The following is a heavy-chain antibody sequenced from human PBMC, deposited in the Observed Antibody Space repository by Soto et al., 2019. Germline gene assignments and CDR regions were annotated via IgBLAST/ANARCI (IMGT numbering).Heavy chain of an antibody. CDR1: GYTFTSYG. CDR3: ARDEQWLVDY. CDR2: ISAYKGDT. V-gene: IGHV1-18*01. J-gene: IGHJ4*02. D-gene: IGHD6-19*01. Sequence: QVQLVQSGAEVKKPGASVKVSCKASGYTFTSYGIGWVRQAPGQGLEWMGWISAYKGDTNYAQTIQARVTMTTDRSTTTAYMELTSMRSDDTAVYYWARDEQWLVDYWGQGALVTVSS.